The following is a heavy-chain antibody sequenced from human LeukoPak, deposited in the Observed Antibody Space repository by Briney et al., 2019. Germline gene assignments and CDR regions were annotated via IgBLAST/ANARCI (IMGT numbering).Heavy chain of an antibody. J-gene: IGHJ4*02. CDR1: GGSISSSSYY. D-gene: IGHD3-22*01. CDR3: ARGTYYYDSSGYYFDY. CDR2: IYHSGST. Sequence: SETLSLTCTVSGGSISSSSYYWGWIRQPPGKGLEWIGSIYHSGSTYYNPSLKSRVTISVDRSKNQFSLKLSSVTAADTAVYYCARGTYYYDSSGYYFDYWGQGTLVTVSS. V-gene: IGHV4-39*07.